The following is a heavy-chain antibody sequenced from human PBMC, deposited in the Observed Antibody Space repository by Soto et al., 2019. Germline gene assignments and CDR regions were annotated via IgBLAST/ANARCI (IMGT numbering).Heavy chain of an antibody. CDR2: INHSGST. Sequence: QVQLQQWGAGLLKPSETLSLTCAVYGGSFSGYYWSWIRQPPGKGLEWIGEINHSGSTNYNPSLKNRVTITVDTSKNQCSLKLSSVTAADTAVYYCSRREQWLVPDDPAHYYYYYYRDVWGKGTTVTVSS. D-gene: IGHD6-19*01. CDR1: GGSFSGYY. V-gene: IGHV4-34*01. CDR3: SRREQWLVPDDPAHYYYYYYRDV. J-gene: IGHJ6*03.